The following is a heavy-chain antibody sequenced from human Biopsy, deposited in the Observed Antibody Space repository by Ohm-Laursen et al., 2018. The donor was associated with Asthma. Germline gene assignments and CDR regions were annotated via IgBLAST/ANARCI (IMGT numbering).Heavy chain of an antibody. CDR3: VRDGTDDAFDI. CDR2: ISKDASTQ. J-gene: IGHJ3*02. D-gene: IGHD1-1*01. Sequence: SLRLSCAASGFSFSNFAIHWVRQAPGEGLEWVGVISKDASTQDYADSVKGRFTMARDNSKNTLDLQMNSLREEDTAVYYCVRDGTDDAFDIWGQGTVASVSS. V-gene: IGHV3-30*01. CDR1: GFSFSNFA.